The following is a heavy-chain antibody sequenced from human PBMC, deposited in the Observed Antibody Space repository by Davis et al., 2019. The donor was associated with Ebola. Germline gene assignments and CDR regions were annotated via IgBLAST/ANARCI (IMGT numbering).Heavy chain of an antibody. CDR1: GFPFSLYL. CDR2: SRNKENRYNT. CDR3: VTENWYRFES. J-gene: IGHJ4*02. V-gene: IGHV3-72*01. Sequence: GESLKISCAVSGFPFSLYLMDWVRLTPGKGLEWVGLSRNKENRYNTEYAASVRGRFTISRDDSKDSLYLQMNSLRTEDTAVYYCVTENWYRFESWGQGTLVTVSS. D-gene: IGHD1/OR15-1a*01.